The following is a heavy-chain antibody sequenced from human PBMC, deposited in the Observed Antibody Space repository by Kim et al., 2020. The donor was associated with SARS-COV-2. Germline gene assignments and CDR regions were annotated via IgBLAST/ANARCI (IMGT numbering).Heavy chain of an antibody. J-gene: IGHJ4*01. Sequence: GGSLRLSCAASGFTFSSYGMHWVRQAPGKGLEWVAVISYDGSNKYYADSVKGRFTISRDNSKNTLYLQMNSLRAEDTAVYYCAKLGYYDSSGFPLFDYWG. V-gene: IGHV3-30*18. D-gene: IGHD3-22*01. CDR3: AKLGYYDSSGFPLFDY. CDR2: ISYDGSNK. CDR1: GFTFSSYG.